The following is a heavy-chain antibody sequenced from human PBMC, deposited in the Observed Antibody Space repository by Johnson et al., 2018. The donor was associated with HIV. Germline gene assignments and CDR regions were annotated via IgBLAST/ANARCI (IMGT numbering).Heavy chain of an antibody. J-gene: IGHJ3*02. V-gene: IGHV3-23*01. Sequence: VQLLESGGGLVQSGGSLRLSCAASGFTFNIYTMSWVRQAPGKGLEWVSALSGSGVTDYADSVKGRFIISRDNSKNTLYLQMNSLRVEDTAVYYCAKGPWDLPHAFDIWGQGTMVTVS. CDR2: LSGSGVT. CDR1: GFTFNIYT. D-gene: IGHD1-26*01. CDR3: AKGPWDLPHAFDI.